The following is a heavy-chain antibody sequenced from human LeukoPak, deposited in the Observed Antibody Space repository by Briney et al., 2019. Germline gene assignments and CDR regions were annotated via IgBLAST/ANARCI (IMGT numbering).Heavy chain of an antibody. CDR3: AKLMSIMVVGNFDY. J-gene: IGHJ4*02. CDR2: ISGSDGST. CDR1: GFTFSSYA. V-gene: IGHV3-23*01. Sequence: PGGSLRLSCAASGFTFSSYAMRGVRQAPGKGLEGVSVISGSDGSTYYADSVKGRFTISRDNSKNTVYLQMNSLRAEDTAVYYCAKLMSIMVVGNFDYWGQGTLVTVSS. D-gene: IGHD3-22*01.